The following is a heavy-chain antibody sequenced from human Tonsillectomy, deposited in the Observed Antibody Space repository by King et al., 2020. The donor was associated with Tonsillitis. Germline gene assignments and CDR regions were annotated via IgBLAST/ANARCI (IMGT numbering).Heavy chain of an antibody. CDR3: AREEALRYFAWLLGLYYYYYGMDV. D-gene: IGHD3-9*01. V-gene: IGHV3-74*01. Sequence: VQLVESGGGLVQPGGSLRLSCAASGFTFSSYWMHWVRQAPGKGLVWVSRINSDGSSTSYADSVKGRFTISRDNAKNTLYLQMNSLRAEDTAVYYCAREEALRYFAWLLGLYYYYYGMDVWGQGTTVTVSS. J-gene: IGHJ6*02. CDR1: GFTFSSYW. CDR2: INSDGSST.